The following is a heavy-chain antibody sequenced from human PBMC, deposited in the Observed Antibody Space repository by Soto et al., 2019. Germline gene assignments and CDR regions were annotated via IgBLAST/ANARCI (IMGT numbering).Heavy chain of an antibody. CDR1: GYTFTGYY. CDR3: ARDARGDEAPMDY. D-gene: IGHD3-10*01. J-gene: IGHJ4*02. Sequence: GASVKVSCKASGYTFTGYYMHWVRQAPGQGLEWMGWINPNSGGTNYAQKFQGWVTMTRDTSISTAYMELSRLRSDDTAVYYCARDARGDEAPMDYWGQGTLVIVSS. CDR2: INPNSGGT. V-gene: IGHV1-2*04.